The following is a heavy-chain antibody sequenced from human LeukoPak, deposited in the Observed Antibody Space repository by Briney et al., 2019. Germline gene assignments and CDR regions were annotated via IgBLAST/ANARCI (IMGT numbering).Heavy chain of an antibody. CDR3: ATARLGSGLEGAFDL. J-gene: IGHJ3*01. Sequence: PSETLSLTCTVSGGSISSYHWSWIRQPPGKGLEWIGYIYYSGSTNYNPSLKSRVTISVDTSKKHFSLKLGSVTAADTAVYCCATARLGSGLEGAFDLWGQGTMVTVSS. CDR2: IYYSGST. D-gene: IGHD6-25*01. V-gene: IGHV4-59*01. CDR1: GGSISSYH.